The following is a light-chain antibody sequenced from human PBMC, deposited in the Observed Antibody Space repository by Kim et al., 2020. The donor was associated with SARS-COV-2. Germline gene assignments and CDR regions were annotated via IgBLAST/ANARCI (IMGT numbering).Light chain of an antibody. CDR2: DAS. Sequence: SWSPGEGATLSFRASQSVSSYLVSYPPTPGQAPRLLIYDASNKATGIPARFSGSGSGTDFTLTISSLESEDFAVYYCQQRRYWPPFGQGTRLEIK. CDR1: QSVSSY. V-gene: IGKV3-11*01. CDR3: QQRRYWPP. J-gene: IGKJ5*01.